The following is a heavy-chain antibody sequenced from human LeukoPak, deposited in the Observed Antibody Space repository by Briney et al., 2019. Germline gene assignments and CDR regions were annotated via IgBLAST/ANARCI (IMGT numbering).Heavy chain of an antibody. V-gene: IGHV4-59*08. CDR2: IYYSGST. CDR1: GGSISSYY. D-gene: IGHD1-1*01. CDR3: ARARILSNWADFDY. Sequence: PSETLSLTCTVSGGSISSYYWSWIRQPPGKGLEWIGYIYYSGSTNYNPPLKSRVTISVDTSKNQFSLKLSSVTAADTAVYYCARARILSNWADFDYWGQGTLVTVSS. J-gene: IGHJ4*02.